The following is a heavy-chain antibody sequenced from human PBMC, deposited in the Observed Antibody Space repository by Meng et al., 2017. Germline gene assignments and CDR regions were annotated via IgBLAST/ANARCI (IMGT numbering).Heavy chain of an antibody. J-gene: IGHJ3*02. D-gene: IGHD1-26*01. Sequence: GSLRLSYTVSGGSISSSSYYWGWIRQPPGKGLEWIGSIYYSGSTYYNPSLKSRVTISVDTSKNQFSLKLSSVTAADTAVYYCANTRRAGSYRTWGAFDIWGQGTMVTVSS. CDR2: IYYSGST. V-gene: IGHV4-39*07. CDR3: ANTRRAGSYRTWGAFDI. CDR1: GGSISSSSYY.